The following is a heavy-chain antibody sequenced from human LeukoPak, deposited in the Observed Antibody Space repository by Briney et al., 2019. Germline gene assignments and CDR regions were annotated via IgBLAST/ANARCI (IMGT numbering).Heavy chain of an antibody. J-gene: IGHJ3*02. V-gene: IGHV3-7*01. CDR1: GFSVSVNY. Sequence: GGSLRLSCAASGFSVSVNYMSWVRQAPGKGQEWVANINQGENEKYYVDSVRGRCTISRDNVKNSVFLQMNSLRAEDTALYYCARELDGRAFDIWGQGTVVTVSS. CDR2: INQGENEK. D-gene: IGHD5-24*01. CDR3: ARELDGRAFDI.